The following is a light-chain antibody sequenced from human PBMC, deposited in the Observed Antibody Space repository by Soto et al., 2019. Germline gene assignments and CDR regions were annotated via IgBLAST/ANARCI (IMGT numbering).Light chain of an antibody. CDR1: QSLLHSNGNTY. J-gene: IGKJ1*01. V-gene: IGKV2-28*01. CDR2: LGS. Sequence: EIVVTPSPLSLPVTPGEPASISCKSSQSLLHSNGNTYLDWYLQKPGQSPQLLIYLGSNRASGVPDRFSGSGSGTDFTLNISRVEAEDVGVYYCMQALHARTFGQGTKVEIK. CDR3: MQALHART.